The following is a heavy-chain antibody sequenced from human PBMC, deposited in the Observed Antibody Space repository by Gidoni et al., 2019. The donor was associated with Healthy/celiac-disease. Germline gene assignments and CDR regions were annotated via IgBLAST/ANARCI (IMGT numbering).Heavy chain of an antibody. CDR1: GYTFTSYA. V-gene: IGHV1-3*01. J-gene: IGHJ4*02. CDR3: ARVIEEWEPEYQYYFDY. D-gene: IGHD1-26*01. CDR2: INAGNGNT. Sequence: QVQLVQSGAEVKKPGASVKVSCKASGYTFTSYAMHWVRQAPGQRLEWMGWINAGNGNTKYSQKFQGRVTITRDTSASTAYMELSSLRSEDTAVYYCARVIEEWEPEYQYYFDYWGQGTLVTVSS.